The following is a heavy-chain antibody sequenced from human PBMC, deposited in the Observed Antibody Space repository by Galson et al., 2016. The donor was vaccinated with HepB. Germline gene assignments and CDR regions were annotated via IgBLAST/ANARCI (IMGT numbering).Heavy chain of an antibody. CDR1: GFTFSSYW. CDR3: VRGTSGWYGLDY. D-gene: IGHD6-19*01. V-gene: IGHV3-74*01. Sequence: SLRLSCAASGFTFSSYWMDWVRQAPGKGLVWVSRINSDGSSTSYADSVKGRFTISRDNAKNTLYLQLNSLRAEDTAVYYCVRGTSGWYGLDYWGQGTLVTVSS. J-gene: IGHJ4*02. CDR2: INSDGSST.